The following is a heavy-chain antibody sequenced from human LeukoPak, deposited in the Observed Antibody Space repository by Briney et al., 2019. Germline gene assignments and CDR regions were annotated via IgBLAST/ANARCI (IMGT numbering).Heavy chain of an antibody. J-gene: IGHJ4*02. CDR2: IKQDGSEK. D-gene: IGHD3-9*01. CDR3: ARVDFDWLFDY. Sequence: GGSLRLSCAASGFTFSSYWMSWVRQVPGKGLEWVANIKQDGSEKYYVDSVKGRFTISRDNAKNSLYLQMNSLRAEDTAVYYCARVDFDWLFDYWGQGTLVTVSS. V-gene: IGHV3-7*01. CDR1: GFTFSSYW.